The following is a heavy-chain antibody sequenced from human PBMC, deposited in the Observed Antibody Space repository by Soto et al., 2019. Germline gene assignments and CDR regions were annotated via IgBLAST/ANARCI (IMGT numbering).Heavy chain of an antibody. J-gene: IGHJ5*02. Sequence: SGNLYLTFTVPGEAISSAYWSWVGQPPGKGLEWIGYIYYSGITNYNPSLKSRVTLSVDTSKNQFSLKLSSVTAADTAVYYCVITAGYCSGLDWFDLWG. CDR2: IYYSGIT. V-gene: IGHV4-59*01. CDR1: GEAISSAY. D-gene: IGHD2-15*01. CDR3: VITAGYCSGLDWFDL.